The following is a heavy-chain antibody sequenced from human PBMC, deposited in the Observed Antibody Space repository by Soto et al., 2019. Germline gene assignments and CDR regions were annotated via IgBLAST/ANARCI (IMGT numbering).Heavy chain of an antibody. CDR1: GFTFSTYS. V-gene: IGHV3-21*01. Sequence: EVQLVESGGGLVKPGGSLRLSCAASGFTFSTYSMNWVRQAPGKGLAWVSSISSSSSYIYYADSVKGRFTISRDNAKNSMYLQMNSLRAGDTAVYYCARYDSRGYYWTYYYYGMDVWGPGTTVTVSS. D-gene: IGHD3-22*01. CDR3: ARYDSRGYYWTYYYYGMDV. J-gene: IGHJ6*02. CDR2: ISSSSSYI.